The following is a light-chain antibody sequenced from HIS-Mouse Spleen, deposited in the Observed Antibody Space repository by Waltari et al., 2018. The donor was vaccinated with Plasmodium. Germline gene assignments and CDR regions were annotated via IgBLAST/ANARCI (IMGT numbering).Light chain of an antibody. CDR3: YSAADNNRV. CDR1: VLAKHY. Sequence: SYELTQPSSVSVSPGQTARLTCSGDVLAKHYARWFPQKPGQAPLLVIYKDSERPSGIPERFSGSSSGTTVTLTISGAQVEDEADYYCYSAADNNRVFGGGTKLTVL. J-gene: IGLJ3*02. V-gene: IGLV3-27*01. CDR2: KDS.